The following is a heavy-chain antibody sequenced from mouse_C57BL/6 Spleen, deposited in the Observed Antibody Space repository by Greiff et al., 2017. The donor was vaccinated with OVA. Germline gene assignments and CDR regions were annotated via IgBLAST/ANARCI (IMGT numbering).Heavy chain of an antibody. Sequence: VQLQQSGAELVRPGASVKLSCTASGFNIKDDYMHWVKQRPEQGLEWIGWIDPENGDTEYASKFQGKATITADTSSNTAYRQHSSLTSEDTAVKYCTTANYYGSRSWFAYWGQGTLVTVSA. J-gene: IGHJ3*01. CDR2: IDPENGDT. CDR1: GFNIKDDY. V-gene: IGHV14-4*01. CDR3: TTANYYGSRSWFAY. D-gene: IGHD1-1*01.